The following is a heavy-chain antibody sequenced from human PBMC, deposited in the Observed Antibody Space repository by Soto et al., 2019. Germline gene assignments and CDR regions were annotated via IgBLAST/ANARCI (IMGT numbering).Heavy chain of an antibody. CDR1: GGSISSGDYY. J-gene: IGHJ4*02. CDR3: ASRHISPYFDY. V-gene: IGHV4-30-4*01. CDR2: IYYSGST. D-gene: IGHD2-21*01. Sequence: QVQLQESGPGLVKPSQTLSLTCTVSGGSISSGDYYLSWVRQPPGKGLEWFGSIYYSGSTYHNPSLKSPVTISVDTPKNQFSLRLNSVTAADTAVYYWASRHISPYFDYWAQGTLVTVSS.